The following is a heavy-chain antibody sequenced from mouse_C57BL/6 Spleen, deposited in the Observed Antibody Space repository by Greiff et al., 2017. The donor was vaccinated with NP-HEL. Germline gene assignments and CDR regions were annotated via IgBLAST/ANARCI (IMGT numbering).Heavy chain of an antibody. D-gene: IGHD4-1*01. Sequence: EVQLQQSGPELVKPGASVKISCKASGYTFTDYYMNWVKQSHGKSLEWIGDINPNNGGTSYNQKFKGKATLTVDKSSSTAYMELRSLTSEDSAVYYCARSWDVHLDYWGQGTTLTVSS. CDR3: ARSWDVHLDY. CDR2: INPNNGGT. V-gene: IGHV1-26*01. J-gene: IGHJ2*01. CDR1: GYTFTDYY.